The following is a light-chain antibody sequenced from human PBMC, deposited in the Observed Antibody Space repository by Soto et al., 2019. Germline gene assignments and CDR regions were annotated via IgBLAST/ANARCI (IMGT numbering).Light chain of an antibody. V-gene: IGKV1-9*01. CDR3: QQLYTLPFT. Sequence: DIQLPQSPSVLSAYIGASFPITCRASHDISTFLAWYQQKPGKAPKLLIYEASTLQSGVPSRFSGSGSGTEFTLTISGLLPEDFAAYHCQQLYTLPFTFSQGTRLEIK. J-gene: IGKJ5*01. CDR1: HDISTF. CDR2: EAS.